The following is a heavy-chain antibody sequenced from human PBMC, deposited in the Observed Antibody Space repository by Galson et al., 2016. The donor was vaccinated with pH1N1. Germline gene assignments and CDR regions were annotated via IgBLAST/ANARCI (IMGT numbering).Heavy chain of an antibody. CDR1: GYMFTSYG. J-gene: IGHJ5*02. D-gene: IGHD3-10*01. V-gene: IGHV1-18*01. Sequence: SVKVSCKAPGYMFTSYGITWVRQAPGQGLEWMGLISGYNGNTNYAQKFRGRLTMTTDTSTTTAYMELRSLRSDDTAFYYCARLSGSRWLDPWGQGTLVTVSS. CDR3: ARLSGSRWLDP. CDR2: ISGYNGNT.